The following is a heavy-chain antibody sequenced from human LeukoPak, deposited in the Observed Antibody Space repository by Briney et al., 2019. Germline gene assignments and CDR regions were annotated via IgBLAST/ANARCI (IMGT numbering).Heavy chain of an antibody. CDR3: ARHPNYYDSSGYYKGFDC. Sequence: GGSLTRSCAASGFTCTSYWMSWVRQAPGKEREGVVSINQDGSEKYYVDSVKGRFTISRDNAKNSLNLQMNSLRAEDTAVYYCARHPNYYDSSGYYKGFDCWGQGTLVTVSS. CDR2: INQDGSEK. J-gene: IGHJ4*02. V-gene: IGHV3-7*03. D-gene: IGHD3-22*01. CDR1: GFTCTSYW.